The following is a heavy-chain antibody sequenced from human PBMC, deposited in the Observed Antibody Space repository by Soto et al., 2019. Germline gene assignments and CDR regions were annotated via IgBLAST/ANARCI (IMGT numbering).Heavy chain of an antibody. CDR1: GDTFTSYA. J-gene: IGHJ5*02. CDR2: INAGNGNT. V-gene: IGHV1-3*01. D-gene: IGHD3-10*01. Sequence: GASLKLSCKACGDTFTSYAMHWVRQAPGQGLEWMGWINAGNGNTKYSQKFQGRVTITRDTSASTAYMELSSLRSEDTAVYYCARGRLLCWFDPWGQGTLVTVS. CDR3: ARGRLLCWFDP.